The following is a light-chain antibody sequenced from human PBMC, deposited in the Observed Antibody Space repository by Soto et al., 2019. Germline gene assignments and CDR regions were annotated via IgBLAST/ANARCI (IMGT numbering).Light chain of an antibody. J-gene: IGKJ5*01. Sequence: DLQMTQSPSSLSASVGDRITITCRASQSISSFLNWYQQKPGKAPKLLIHSASTLQSGVPSRFSGSGSGTDFTLTINSLQPEDFATYYCQQSYSSPPITFGQGTRLDIK. V-gene: IGKV1-39*01. CDR1: QSISSF. CDR3: QQSYSSPPIT. CDR2: SAS.